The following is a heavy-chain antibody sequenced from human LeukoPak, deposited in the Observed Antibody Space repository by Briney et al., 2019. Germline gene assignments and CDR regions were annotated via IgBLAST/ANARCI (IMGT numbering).Heavy chain of an antibody. D-gene: IGHD3-10*01. V-gene: IGHV1-18*01. CDR2: ISAYNGNT. J-gene: IGHJ6*03. Sequence: ASVKVSCKASGYTFTSYGISWVRQAPGQGLEWMGWISAYNGNTNYAQKFQGRVTITADESTSTAYMELSSLRSEDTAVYYCARELGVFYYMDVWGKGTTVTVSS. CDR3: ARELGVFYYMDV. CDR1: GYTFTSYG.